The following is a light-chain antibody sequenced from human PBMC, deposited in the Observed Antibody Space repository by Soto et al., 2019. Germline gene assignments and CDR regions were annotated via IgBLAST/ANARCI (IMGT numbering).Light chain of an antibody. Sequence: DLQTTQSPSILSASVGDRVTITCRASQSISSWLAWYQQKPGKAPKLLIYKASSLESGVPPRFSGSGSGTDFTLAISSLQPEDSATYYCLQAINYPWTFGQGTKVDIK. CDR3: LQAINYPWT. CDR2: KAS. J-gene: IGKJ1*01. V-gene: IGKV1-5*03. CDR1: QSISSW.